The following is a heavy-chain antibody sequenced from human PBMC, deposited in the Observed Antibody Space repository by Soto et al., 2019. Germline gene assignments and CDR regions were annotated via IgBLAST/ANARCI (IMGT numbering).Heavy chain of an antibody. D-gene: IGHD2-21*02. J-gene: IGHJ4*02. V-gene: IGHV3-23*01. CDR3: AKDRLAYCGGDCSFDS. CDR2: ISGSGVST. CDR1: GFNFRNYG. Sequence: GGSLRLSCAASGFNFRNYGLSWVRQAPGKGLEWVSSISGSGVSTYYAVSVKGRFTVSRDDSKNMLYLQMNSLRAEDTAVYYSAKDRLAYCGGDCSFDSWGQGTLVTVSS.